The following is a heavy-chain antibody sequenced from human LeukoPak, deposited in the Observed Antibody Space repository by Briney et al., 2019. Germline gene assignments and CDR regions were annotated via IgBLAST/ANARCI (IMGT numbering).Heavy chain of an antibody. J-gene: IGHJ4*02. CDR2: LSGSGGST. D-gene: IGHD3-22*01. Sequence: GGSLRLSCAVSGITLSNYGMTWVRQAPGKGLEWVAGLSGSGGSTNYADSVKGRFTISRDNDKNTLYLQMNSLRAEDTAVYFCAKRGVVIRVILVGFHKEAYYFDSWGQGVLVTVSS. CDR1: GITLSNYG. CDR3: AKRGVVIRVILVGFHKEAYYFDS. V-gene: IGHV3-23*01.